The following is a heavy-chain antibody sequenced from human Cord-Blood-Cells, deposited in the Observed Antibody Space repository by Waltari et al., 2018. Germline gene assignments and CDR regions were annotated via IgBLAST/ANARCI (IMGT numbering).Heavy chain of an antibody. V-gene: IGHV1-18*04. Sequence: QVQLVQSGAEVKKPGASVKVSCKASGYTFTSYGISWVRQAPGQGLEWMGGIRAYNGKTNYAQKRQCVVTRTTDTSTSTAYMELRSLRSDDTAVYYCARGSSIVVVPAAPNWFDPWGQGTLVTVSS. D-gene: IGHD2-2*01. J-gene: IGHJ5*02. CDR1: GYTFTSYG. CDR3: ARGSSIVVVPAAPNWFDP. CDR2: IRAYNGKT.